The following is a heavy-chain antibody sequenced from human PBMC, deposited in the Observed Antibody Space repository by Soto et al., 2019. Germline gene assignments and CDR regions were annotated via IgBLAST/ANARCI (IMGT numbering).Heavy chain of an antibody. CDR3: VIQPTTADINLWFHP. Sequence: HLQLQESGPGLVKASETLSLTCNVSGGSISSSRSYWAWIRQPPGKGLEWIANIFYSGSTYYNPSLASRLYELGDPSGTEAVQMPRSVLAAATAGYFCVIQPTTADINLWFHPRGQGAPVSVS. CDR2: IFYSGST. CDR1: GGSISSSRSY. D-gene: IGHD1-1*01. J-gene: IGHJ5*02. V-gene: IGHV4-39*01.